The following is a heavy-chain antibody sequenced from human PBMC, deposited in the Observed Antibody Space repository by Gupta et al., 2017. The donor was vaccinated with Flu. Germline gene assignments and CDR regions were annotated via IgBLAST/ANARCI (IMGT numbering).Heavy chain of an antibody. CDR3: AKDKRAAD. CDR2: ISYDGSNK. J-gene: IGHJ4*02. Sequence: GMNWVRQAPGKGRGWVAVISYDGSNKYYADSVKGRFTISRDNSKNTLYLQMNSLRAEDTAVYYCAKDKRAADWGQGTLVTVSS. CDR1: G. V-gene: IGHV3-30*18.